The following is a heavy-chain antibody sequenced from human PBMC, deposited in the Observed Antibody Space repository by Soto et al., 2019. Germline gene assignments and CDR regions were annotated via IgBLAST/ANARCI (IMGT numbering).Heavy chain of an antibody. J-gene: IGHJ3*02. D-gene: IGHD6-19*01. CDR1: GGSISSGDYY. CDR3: ARYQWTDAFDI. CDR2: IYYSGST. Sequence: SETLSLTCTFSGGSISSGDYYWSWIRQPPGKGLEWIGYIYYSGSTYYNPSLKSRVTISVDTSKNQFSLKLSSVTAADTAVYYCARYQWTDAFDIWGQGTMVTVSS. V-gene: IGHV4-30-4*02.